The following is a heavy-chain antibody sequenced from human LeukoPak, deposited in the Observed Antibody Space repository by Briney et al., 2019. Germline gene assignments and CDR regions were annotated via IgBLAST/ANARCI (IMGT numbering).Heavy chain of an antibody. D-gene: IGHD2-2*01. V-gene: IGHV3-30*18. CDR1: GFRFSSYD. J-gene: IGHJ3*01. Sequence: GGSLRLSCAASGFRFSSYDIHWVRQAPGKGLEWLAVIAYDGSYTYYGDSVKGRFTVSRDNRQNTLYLEMISLSTEDSAVFYCAKGKYSSSWMGHFYPFDVWGQGTLVTVSP. CDR3: AKGKYSSSWMGHFYPFDV. CDR2: IAYDGSYT.